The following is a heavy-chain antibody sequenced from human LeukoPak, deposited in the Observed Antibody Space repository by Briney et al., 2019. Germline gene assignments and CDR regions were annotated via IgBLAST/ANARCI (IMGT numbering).Heavy chain of an antibody. J-gene: IGHJ5*02. CDR1: GGSIHSRGHL. V-gene: IGHV4-39*07. CDR2: VEDGGST. Sequence: PSETLSLTCSVSGGSIHSRGHLWGWVCQPPGKGLEWIGSVEDGGSTYYNPSLKSRVTISIDTSKNKFSLEVTSVTAADAAIYCCARVDSFDRSGHFDPWGQGIVVIVSS. CDR3: ARVDSFDRSGHFDP. D-gene: IGHD3-9*01.